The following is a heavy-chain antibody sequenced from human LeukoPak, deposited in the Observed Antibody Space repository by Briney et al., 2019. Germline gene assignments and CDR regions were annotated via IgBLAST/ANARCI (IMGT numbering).Heavy chain of an antibody. D-gene: IGHD3-3*01. Sequence: GGSLRLSCAASGFTVSSNYMSWVRQAPGKGLEWVSVIYSGGSTYYADSVKGRFTISRDNSKNTLYLQMNSLRAEDTAVYYCARARLRDFWSGYSYYFDYWGQGTLVTVSS. CDR2: IYSGGST. J-gene: IGHJ4*02. CDR1: GFTVSSNY. CDR3: ARARLRDFWSGYSYYFDY. V-gene: IGHV3-66*01.